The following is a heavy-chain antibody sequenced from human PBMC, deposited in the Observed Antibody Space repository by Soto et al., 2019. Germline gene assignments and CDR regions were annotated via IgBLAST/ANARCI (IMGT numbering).Heavy chain of an antibody. CDR3: AKDRENFWGGYYTAHWFDP. V-gene: IGHV3-30*18. J-gene: IGHJ5*02. Sequence: QVQLVESGGGVVQPGRSLRLSCAASGFTFSSYGMHWVRQAPGKGLEWVAVISYDGSNKYYADSVKGRFTISRDNSKXXLXXQMNSLRAEDTAVYYCAKDRENFWGGYYTAHWFDPWGQGTLVTVSS. D-gene: IGHD3-3*01. CDR2: ISYDGSNK. CDR1: GFTFSSYG.